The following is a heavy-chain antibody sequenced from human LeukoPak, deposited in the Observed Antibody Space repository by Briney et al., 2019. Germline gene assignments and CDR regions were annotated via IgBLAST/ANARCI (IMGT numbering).Heavy chain of an antibody. J-gene: IGHJ4*02. D-gene: IGHD3-10*01. CDR3: ARDLDGSGSSYYFDS. CDR2: VSSSSSYI. CDR1: GFTFSSYS. Sequence: AGSLRLSCAASGFTFSSYSMNWVRQAPGKGLEWVSSVSSSSSYIYYADSVKGRFTISRDNAKNSLFLQMNSLRAEDTAMYYCARDLDGSGSSYYFDSWGQGTLVTVSS. V-gene: IGHV3-21*01.